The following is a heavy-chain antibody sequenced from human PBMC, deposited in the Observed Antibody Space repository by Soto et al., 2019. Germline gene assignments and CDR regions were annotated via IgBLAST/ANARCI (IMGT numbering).Heavy chain of an antibody. CDR3: ARADTAMVSYYYYGMDV. Sequence: EVQLVESGGGLVKPGGSLRLSCAASGFTFSSYSMNWVRQAPGKGLEWVSSISSSSSYIYYADSVKGRFTISRDNAKXXXXXXXXXXXXXDTAVYYCARADTAMVSYYYYGMDVWGQGTTVTVSS. V-gene: IGHV3-21*01. CDR1: GFTFSSYS. J-gene: IGHJ6*02. D-gene: IGHD5-18*01. CDR2: ISSSSSYI.